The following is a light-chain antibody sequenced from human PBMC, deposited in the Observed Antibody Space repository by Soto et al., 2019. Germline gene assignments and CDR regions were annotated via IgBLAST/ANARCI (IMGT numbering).Light chain of an antibody. J-gene: IGKJ1*01. CDR1: HTINNF. CDR2: AAS. Sequence: IQMTQSPSSLSASVGDRVTITCRASHTINNFLSWYQQKPGKAPKLLIYAASTLHTGVPSTFTGCGSGTDFTLTIRSLQPEDFATYYCQQSYSTPWTFGPGTKVDIK. V-gene: IGKV1-39*01. CDR3: QQSYSTPWT.